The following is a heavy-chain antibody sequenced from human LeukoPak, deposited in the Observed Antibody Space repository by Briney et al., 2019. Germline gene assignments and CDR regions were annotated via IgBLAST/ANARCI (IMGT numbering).Heavy chain of an antibody. CDR1: GFTFNTYW. V-gene: IGHV3-7*01. CDR2: IKEDGSEK. Sequence: PGGSLRLSCAASGFTFNTYWMTWVRQAPGKGLEWVANIKEDGSEKVYVDSLKGRFTISRDNAKNALFLQMNSLRVEDTAVYYCARDVSGSSSWSDFDYWGQGTLVTVSS. D-gene: IGHD6-13*01. CDR3: ARDVSGSSSWSDFDY. J-gene: IGHJ4*02.